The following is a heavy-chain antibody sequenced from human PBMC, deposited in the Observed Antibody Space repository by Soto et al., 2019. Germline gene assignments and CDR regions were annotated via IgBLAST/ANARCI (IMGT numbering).Heavy chain of an antibody. J-gene: IGHJ4*02. CDR3: AKGNRGYTYGSFDY. CDR1: GFSCSSYA. CDR2: ISAYGGNT. Sequence: GWSRRVSCAAAGFSCSSYAMNWVRQAPGKGLEWVSIISAYGGNTDYAESVKGRFTISSDKSKNTLYLQMNSLRAEDTAVYYCAKGNRGYTYGSFDYWGQGALVTASS. V-gene: IGHV3-23*01. D-gene: IGHD5-18*01.